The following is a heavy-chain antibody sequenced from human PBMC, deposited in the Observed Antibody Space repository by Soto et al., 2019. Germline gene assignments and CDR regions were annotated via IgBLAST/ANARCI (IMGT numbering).Heavy chain of an antibody. D-gene: IGHD3-22*01. Sequence: SVKVSCKASGGTFSSYAISWVRQAPGQGLEWMGGIIPIFGTANYAQKFQGRVTITADESTSTAYMELSSLRSGDTAVYYCARGLHYDSISLDDYWGQGTLVTVSS. CDR2: IIPIFGTA. J-gene: IGHJ4*02. CDR3: ARGLHYDSISLDDY. V-gene: IGHV1-69*13. CDR1: GGTFSSYA.